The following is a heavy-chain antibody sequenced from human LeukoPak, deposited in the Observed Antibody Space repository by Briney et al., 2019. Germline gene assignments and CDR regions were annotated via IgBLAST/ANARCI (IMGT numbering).Heavy chain of an antibody. CDR3: ARGTFYDILTGYYTSSYYYYMDV. Sequence: SETLSLTCAVYGGSFSGYYWSWIRQPPGKGLEWIGEINHSGSTNYNPSLKSRVTISVDTSKNQFSLKLSSVTAADTAVYYCARGTFYDILTGYYTSSYYYYMDVWGKGTTVTVSS. J-gene: IGHJ6*03. D-gene: IGHD3-9*01. V-gene: IGHV4-34*01. CDR1: GGSFSGYY. CDR2: INHSGST.